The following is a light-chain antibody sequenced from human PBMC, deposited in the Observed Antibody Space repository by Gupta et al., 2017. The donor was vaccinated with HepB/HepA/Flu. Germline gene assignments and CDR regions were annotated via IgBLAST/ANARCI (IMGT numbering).Light chain of an antibody. CDR2: KKN. CDR1: RSSIGSNS. V-gene: IGLV1-47*01. J-gene: IGLJ1*01. CDR3: ATWDDSLRGYV. Sequence: QSALTQPPSVSGTPGQEVTISCSGSRSSIGSNSVYWYQQLPGTAPKILSSKKNERPSGVPARFSGSKSGTSASLAISGLQAEDEADYYCATWDDSLRGYVFGTGTAVTVL.